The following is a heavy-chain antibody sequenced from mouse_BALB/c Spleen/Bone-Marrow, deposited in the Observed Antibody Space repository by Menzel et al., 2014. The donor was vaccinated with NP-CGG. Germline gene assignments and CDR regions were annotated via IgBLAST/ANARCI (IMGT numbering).Heavy chain of an antibody. D-gene: IGHD2-1*01. Sequence: VQLQESGAKLVRPGTSVKVSCKASGYAFTNYLIEWVKQRPGQGLEWIGVLNPGSGGTNYNEKFKGKATLTADKSSSSAYMQLSSLTSDDSAVYFCARRIYYAMGYWGQGTTLTVSS. CDR3: ARRIYYAMGY. CDR1: GYAFTNYL. J-gene: IGHJ2*01. CDR2: LNPGSGGT. V-gene: IGHV1-54*01.